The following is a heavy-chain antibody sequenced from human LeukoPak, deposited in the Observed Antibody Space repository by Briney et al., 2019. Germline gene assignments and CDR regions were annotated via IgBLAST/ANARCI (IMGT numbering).Heavy chain of an antibody. Sequence: SETLSLTCAGGSFSGYYWSWIRQPPGTGLEWIGEISHSGITNYNPSPKSRVPISVDTSKNQFPFKLRSGTAADTAVYYCARGPRWLRTFDYWGQGTLVTVSS. CDR2: ISHSGIT. CDR1: GSFSGYY. D-gene: IGHD5-12*01. V-gene: IGHV4-34*01. J-gene: IGHJ4*02. CDR3: ARGPRWLRTFDY.